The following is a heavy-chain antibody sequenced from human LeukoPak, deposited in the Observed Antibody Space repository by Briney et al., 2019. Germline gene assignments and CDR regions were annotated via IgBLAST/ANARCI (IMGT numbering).Heavy chain of an antibody. D-gene: IGHD3/OR15-3a*01. Sequence: GESLKISCKGSGYSFTSYWIGWVRQMPGKGLEWMGIIFPHDSDTRYSPSFQGQVTISANKSISTAYLQWNSLKASDTAMYYCARSGLLDYWGQGTLVTVSS. J-gene: IGHJ4*02. CDR2: IFPHDSDT. CDR1: GYSFTSYW. V-gene: IGHV5-51*01. CDR3: ARSGLLDY.